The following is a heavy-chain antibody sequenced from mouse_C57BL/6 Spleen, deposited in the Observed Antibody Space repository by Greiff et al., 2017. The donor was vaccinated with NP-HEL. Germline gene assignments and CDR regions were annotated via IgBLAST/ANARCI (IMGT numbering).Heavy chain of an antibody. CDR1: GYKFTNDY. CDR3: ARSPCDCYGCSYLYYAMDY. J-gene: IGHJ4*01. D-gene: IGHD1-1*01. Sequence: EVQLQQSGPVLVKPGASVKMPCKASGYKFTNDYMNWVKQSHGKSLEWIGVINPYNGGTSYNQKFKGKATLTVDNSSSTAYMQLNSLPSEDSAVYYCARSPCDCYGCSYLYYAMDYWGKGTSVTVSS. V-gene: IGHV1-19*01. CDR2: INPYNGGT.